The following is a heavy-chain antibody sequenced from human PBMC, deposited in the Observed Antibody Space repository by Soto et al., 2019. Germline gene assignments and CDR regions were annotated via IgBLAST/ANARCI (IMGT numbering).Heavy chain of an antibody. D-gene: IGHD2-2*01. Sequence: PSETLSLTCAVYGGSFSCYYWSWIRQPPGKGLEWIGEINHSGSTNYNPSLKSRVTISVDTSKNQFSLKLSSVTAADTAVYYCARPIVVVPAAPHTSNWFDPWGQGTLVTVSS. CDR3: ARPIVVVPAAPHTSNWFDP. CDR2: INHSGST. V-gene: IGHV4-34*01. CDR1: GGSFSCYY. J-gene: IGHJ5*02.